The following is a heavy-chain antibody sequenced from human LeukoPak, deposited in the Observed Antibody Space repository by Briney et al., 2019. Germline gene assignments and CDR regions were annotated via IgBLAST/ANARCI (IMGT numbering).Heavy chain of an antibody. CDR2: ISGSGGST. CDR3: AKDTYYDSSGYYSRRFDY. Sequence: GGSLRLSCAASGFTFSSYAMSWVRQAPGKGLEWVSAISGSGGSTYYADSVKGRFTISRDNSKNTLCLQMNSLRAEDTAVYYCAKDTYYDSSGYYSRRFDYWGQGTLVTVSS. V-gene: IGHV3-23*01. J-gene: IGHJ4*02. D-gene: IGHD3-22*01. CDR1: GFTFSSYA.